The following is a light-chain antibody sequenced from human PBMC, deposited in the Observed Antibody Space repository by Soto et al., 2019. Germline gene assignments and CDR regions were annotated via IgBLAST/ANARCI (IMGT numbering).Light chain of an antibody. Sequence: QSVLTQPASVSGSPGQSITLSCTGTSSDVGSYNLVSWYQQHPGKAPKLMIYEGSKRPSGVSNRFSGSKSGNTASLTISGLQAEDEADYYCCSYAGSHYVFGTGTKSPS. CDR1: SSDVGSYNL. CDR3: CSYAGSHYV. J-gene: IGLJ1*01. CDR2: EGS. V-gene: IGLV2-23*01.